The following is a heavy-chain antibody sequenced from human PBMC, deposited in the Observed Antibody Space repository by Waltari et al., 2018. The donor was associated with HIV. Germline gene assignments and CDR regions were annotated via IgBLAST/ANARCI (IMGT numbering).Heavy chain of an antibody. V-gene: IGHV3-74*01. Sequence: EVQLVESGGGLIQPGGSLSLSCGASGFTFSNYWMHWVRQAPGKGLGWVSRINSEGSSTSYADSVKGRFTISRDNAKSTMNMQMNILRAEDTAVYYCARDRVDTYGLCDWFDPWGHGTLVTVSS. J-gene: IGHJ5*02. D-gene: IGHD5-18*01. CDR3: ARDRVDTYGLCDWFDP. CDR2: INSEGSST. CDR1: GFTFSNYW.